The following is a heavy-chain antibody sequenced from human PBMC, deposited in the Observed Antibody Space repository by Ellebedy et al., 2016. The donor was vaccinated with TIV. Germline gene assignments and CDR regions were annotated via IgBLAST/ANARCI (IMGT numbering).Heavy chain of an antibody. CDR3: ARDAAGNGGKLDY. CDR2: IFSAADGGET. V-gene: IGHV3-53*01. CDR1: GFTVTTNY. D-gene: IGHD4-23*01. J-gene: IGHJ4*02. Sequence: GESLKISCAASGFTVTTNYMNWVRQAPGKGLEWVSVIFSAADGGETHYADSVKGRFTIPRDSPKNTLYLQMNSLRAEDTAVYYCARDAAGNGGKLDYWGQGALVTVSS.